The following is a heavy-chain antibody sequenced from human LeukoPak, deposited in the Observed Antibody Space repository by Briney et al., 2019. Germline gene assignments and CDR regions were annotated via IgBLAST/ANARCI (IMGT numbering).Heavy chain of an antibody. CDR3: AKDIRVQTIFPSFDY. CDR2: ISSSSSYI. CDR1: GFTFSSYS. J-gene: IGHJ4*02. Sequence: PGGSLRLSCAASGFTFSSYSMNWVRQAPGKGLEWVSSISSSSSYIYYADSVKGRFTISRDNAKNSLYLQMNSLRGDDTAVYYCAKDIRVQTIFPSFDYWGQGALVIVSS. D-gene: IGHD3-3*01. V-gene: IGHV3-21*01.